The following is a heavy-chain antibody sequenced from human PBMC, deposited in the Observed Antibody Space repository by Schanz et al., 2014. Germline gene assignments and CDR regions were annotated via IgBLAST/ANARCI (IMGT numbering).Heavy chain of an antibody. CDR2: IKHDGSVK. J-gene: IGHJ4*02. Sequence: VHLLESGGGLVQPGGSLRLSCTASGFTFSDYWMSWVRQAPGKGQECVANIKHDGSVKDYVDSVEGRFTISRDNAKRSQFLQRNSRTDENTAFYCGERQGGSPDYWGQGTLVTVSS. CDR3: ERQGGSPDY. V-gene: IGHV3-7*02. CDR1: GFTFSDYW. D-gene: IGHD6-13*01.